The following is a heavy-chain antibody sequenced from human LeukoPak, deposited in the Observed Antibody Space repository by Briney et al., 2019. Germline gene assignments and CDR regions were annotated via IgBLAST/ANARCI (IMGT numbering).Heavy chain of an antibody. V-gene: IGHV4-59*08. Sequence: SETLSLTCTVSGGSISSYYWSWIRQPPGKGLEWIGYIYYSGSTNYNPSLKSRVTISVDTSENQFSLKLSSVTAADTAVYYCARHRSSGWSDDAFDIWGQGTIVTVSS. CDR1: GGSISSYY. J-gene: IGHJ3*02. CDR3: ARHRSSGWSDDAFDI. D-gene: IGHD6-19*01. CDR2: IYYSGST.